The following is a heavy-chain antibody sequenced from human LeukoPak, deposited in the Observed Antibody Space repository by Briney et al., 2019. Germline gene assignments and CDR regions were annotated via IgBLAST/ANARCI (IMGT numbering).Heavy chain of an antibody. CDR2: INPNGGGT. CDR3: ARIITSTWYNEFDY. J-gene: IGHJ4*02. D-gene: IGHD1-14*01. V-gene: IGHV1-2*02. Sequence: GASVKVSCKASGYTFTDHYLHWLRQAPGQGLEYLGWINPNGGGTNFPQKFQGRVTLTIDTSVNTGYMEITRLTSDDTAVYYCARIITSTWYNEFDYWGQGTLVTVSS. CDR1: GYTFTDHY.